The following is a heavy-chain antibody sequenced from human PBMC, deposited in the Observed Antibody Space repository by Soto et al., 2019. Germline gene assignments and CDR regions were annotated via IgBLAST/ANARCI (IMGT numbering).Heavy chain of an antibody. CDR3: AKAVHSNGVSKDDI. D-gene: IGHD2-8*01. J-gene: IGHJ3*02. Sequence: GGSLRLSCAASGFTFDDYGMSWVRQAPGKGLEWVSGINWNGGSTGYADSVKGRFTISRDNAQHTLYLQMNSLRADDTAVYYWAKAVHSNGVSKDDIRGKGTMGTV. CDR2: INWNGGST. CDR1: GFTFDDYG. V-gene: IGHV3-20*04.